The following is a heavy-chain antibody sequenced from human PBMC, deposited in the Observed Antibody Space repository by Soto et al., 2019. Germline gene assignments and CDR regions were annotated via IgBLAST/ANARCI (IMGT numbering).Heavy chain of an antibody. Sequence: GGSLRLSCTASGFTFGDYAMTWVRQAPGKGLEWVGFIRTKAYGATTEHAASVKGRFTISRDDSKSIAYLQMNSLKTEDSAVYYCTRDFKPIAPLGIRFDPWGQGPLVTVSS. CDR3: TRDFKPIAPLGIRFDP. CDR2: IRTKAYGATT. CDR1: GFTFGDYA. D-gene: IGHD6-13*01. V-gene: IGHV3-49*04. J-gene: IGHJ5*02.